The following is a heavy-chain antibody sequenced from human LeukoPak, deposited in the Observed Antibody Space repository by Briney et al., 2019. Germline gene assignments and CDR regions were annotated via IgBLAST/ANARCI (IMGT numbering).Heavy chain of an antibody. J-gene: IGHJ2*01. CDR3: AKWAPAYYDSSGYYSDWYFDL. CDR1: GGSISSYY. CDR2: IYYSGIT. D-gene: IGHD3-22*01. Sequence: SETLSLTCTVSGGSISSYYWSWIRQPPGKGLEWIGYIYYSGITNYNPSLKSRVTISVDTSKNQFSLKLSSVAAADTAVYYCAKWAPAYYDSSGYYSDWYFDLWGRGTLVTVSS. V-gene: IGHV4-59*08.